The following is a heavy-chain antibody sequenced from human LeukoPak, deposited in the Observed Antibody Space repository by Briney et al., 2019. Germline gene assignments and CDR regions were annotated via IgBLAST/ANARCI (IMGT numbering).Heavy chain of an antibody. CDR1: GGSFSGYY. J-gene: IGHJ4*02. CDR2: INHSGST. V-gene: IGHV4-34*01. CDR3: ARGKVRVTMIVVVTDIHFDY. D-gene: IGHD3-22*01. Sequence: SETLSLTCAVYGGSFSGYYWSWIRQPPGKGLEWIGEINHSGSTNYNPSLKSRVTISVDTSKNQFSLKLSSVTAADTAVYYCARGKVRVTMIVVVTDIHFDYWGQGTLVTVSS.